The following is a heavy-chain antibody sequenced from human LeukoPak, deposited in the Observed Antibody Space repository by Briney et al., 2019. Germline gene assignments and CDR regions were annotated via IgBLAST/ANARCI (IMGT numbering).Heavy chain of an antibody. D-gene: IGHD4-17*01. J-gene: IGHJ4*02. V-gene: IGHV3-66*01. CDR2: IYSGGST. Sequence: GGSLRLSCAASGFTVSSNYMSWVRQAPGKGLEWVSVIYSGGSTYYADSMKGRFTISRDNSKNTLYLQMNSLRTEDTAVYYCARGNSTVWYFDYWGQGTLVTVSS. CDR1: GFTVSSNY. CDR3: ARGNSTVWYFDY.